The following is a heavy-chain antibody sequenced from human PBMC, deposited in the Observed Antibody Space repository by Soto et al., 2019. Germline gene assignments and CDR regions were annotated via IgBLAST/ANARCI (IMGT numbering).Heavy chain of an antibody. Sequence: QVQLQQWGAGLLKPSETLSLTCAVYGGSFSGYYWTWIRQPPGTGLEWIGEINHSGSTNYNPSLKXRXTXSXYPSKNQFSLKLPSVTAADTAVYYCARDKITGLFDSWGQGTLVTVSS. V-gene: IGHV4-34*01. J-gene: IGHJ4*02. CDR2: INHSGST. CDR3: ARDKITGLFDS. D-gene: IGHD2-8*02. CDR1: GGSFSGYY.